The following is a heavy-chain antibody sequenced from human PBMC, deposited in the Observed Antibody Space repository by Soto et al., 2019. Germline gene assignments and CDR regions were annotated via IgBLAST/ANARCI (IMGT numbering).Heavy chain of an antibody. D-gene: IGHD6-13*01. CDR3: AKLNLFVAAAAGRGPFDY. CDR2: VSGSGGNT. Sequence: VQLLESGGGLVQPGGSLRLSCAASGFTFSNYAMSWVRQAPGKGLEWVSAVSGSGGNTYYADSVQGRFTISRDNSKNTLNLQMNRLRAEDTAVYYCAKLNLFVAAAAGRGPFDYWGQGALVTVSS. V-gene: IGHV3-23*01. CDR1: GFTFSNYA. J-gene: IGHJ4*02.